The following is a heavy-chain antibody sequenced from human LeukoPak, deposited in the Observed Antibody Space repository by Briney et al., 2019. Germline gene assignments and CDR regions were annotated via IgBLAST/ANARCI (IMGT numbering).Heavy chain of an antibody. D-gene: IGHD3-22*01. CDR1: GGSISSYY. J-gene: IGHJ4*02. CDR2: IYYSGST. V-gene: IGHV4-59*01. Sequence: SETLSLTCTVSGGSISSYYWSWIRQPPGKGLEWIGYIYYSGSTNYNPSLKSRVTISVDTSKNQFSLKLSSVTAADTAVYYCARASWDYYDSSGYPCYWGQGTLVTVSS. CDR3: ARASWDYYDSSGYPCY.